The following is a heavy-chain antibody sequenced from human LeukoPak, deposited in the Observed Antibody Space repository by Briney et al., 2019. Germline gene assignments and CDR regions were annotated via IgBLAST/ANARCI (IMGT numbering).Heavy chain of an antibody. J-gene: IGHJ4*02. CDR3: VRMRGPERRHCFDY. CDR1: DFTFA. Sequence: GGSLRLSCVVSDFTFAVSWVRQAPGKGLEWISTLSGRGDDSFHADSVKGRFTISRDTSKNTLYLHMSSLRAADTAMYFCVRMRGPERRHCFDYWSQGALLIVSS. D-gene: IGHD1-1*01. V-gene: IGHV3-23*01. CDR2: LSGRGDDS.